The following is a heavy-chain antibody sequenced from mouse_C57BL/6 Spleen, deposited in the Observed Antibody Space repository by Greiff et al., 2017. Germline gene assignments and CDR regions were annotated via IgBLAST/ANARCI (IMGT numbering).Heavy chain of an antibody. J-gene: IGHJ4*01. Sequence: EVKLVESGGGLVKPGGSLKLSCAASGFTFSDYGMHWVRQAPEKGLEWVAYISSGSSTIYYADTVKGRFTISRDNAKNTLFLQMTSLRSEDTAMYYCARVITTLMDYWGQGTSVTVSS. V-gene: IGHV5-17*01. D-gene: IGHD2-4*01. CDR1: GFTFSDYG. CDR3: ARVITTLMDY. CDR2: ISSGSSTI.